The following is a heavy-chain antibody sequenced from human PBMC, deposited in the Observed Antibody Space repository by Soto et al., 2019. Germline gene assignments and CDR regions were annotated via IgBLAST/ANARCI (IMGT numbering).Heavy chain of an antibody. Sequence: ASVTVSGKASGYTFKPLYMHWVRQAPGQGLEWMGWIHPKTGGTNYAQKFQGWVTMTSDTSISTVYMELRSLKSDYTANYYRVRKDWYYDYWVQGTLVSVSS. CDR1: GYTFKPLY. CDR3: VRKDWYYDY. J-gene: IGHJ4*02. D-gene: IGHD1-7*01. V-gene: IGHV1-2*04. CDR2: IHPKTGGT.